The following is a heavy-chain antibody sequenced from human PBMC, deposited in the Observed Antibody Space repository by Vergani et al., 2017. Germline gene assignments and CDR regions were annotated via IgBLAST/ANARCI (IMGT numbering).Heavy chain of an antibody. D-gene: IGHD2-21*02. CDR1: GYSFTSYW. J-gene: IGHJ4*02. CDR2: IYPGDSDT. V-gene: IGHV5-51*01. Sequence: EVQLVQSGAEVKKPGESLKISCKGSGYSFTSYWIGWVRQMPGKGLEWMGIIYPGDSDTRYSPSFQGQVTISADKSISTAYLQWSSLKASDTAMYYCARHGEDKNCGGDCYSTYFDYWGQGTLVTVSS. CDR3: ARHGEDKNCGGDCYSTYFDY.